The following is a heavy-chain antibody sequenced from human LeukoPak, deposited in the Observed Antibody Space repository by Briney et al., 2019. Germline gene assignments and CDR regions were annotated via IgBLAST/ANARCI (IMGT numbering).Heavy chain of an antibody. D-gene: IGHD3-3*01. V-gene: IGHV3-53*05. J-gene: IGHJ4*02. CDR3: AKGSIFGVWDY. CDR1: GFPVNTNY. Sequence: GGSLRLSCAASGFPVNTNYMSWVRQAPGKGLEWVSVIYSGGTTDYADSVKGRFTISRDDSKNTLYLQMNSLRAEDTAVYYCAKGSIFGVWDYWGQGTLVTVSS. CDR2: IYSGGTT.